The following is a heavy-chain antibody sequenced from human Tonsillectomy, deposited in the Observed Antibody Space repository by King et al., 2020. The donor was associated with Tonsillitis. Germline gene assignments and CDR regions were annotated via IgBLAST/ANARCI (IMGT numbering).Heavy chain of an antibody. J-gene: IGHJ4*02. V-gene: IGHV3-30*18. CDR2: ISYDGSNK. D-gene: IGHD4-17*01. Sequence: VQLVESGGGVVQPGRSLRLSCAASGFTFSSYGMHWVRQAPGKGLEWVAVISYDGSNKYYADSVKGRLTISRDNSKNTLYLQMNSLRAEDTAVYYCAKDGDYLSFDYWGQGTLVTVSS. CDR1: GFTFSSYG. CDR3: AKDGDYLSFDY.